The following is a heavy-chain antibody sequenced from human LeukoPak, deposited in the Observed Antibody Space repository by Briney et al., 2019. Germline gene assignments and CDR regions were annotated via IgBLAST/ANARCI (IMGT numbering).Heavy chain of an antibody. CDR1: GFTVSSNY. V-gene: IGHV3-66*02. D-gene: IGHD3-10*01. Sequence: LSGGSLRLPCAASGFTVSSNYMSWVRQAPGKGLEWVSVIYSGDTTYYADSVKGRFTISRDNSKNTLYLQMNSLRAEDTAVYYCARGGRGYFDYWGQGTLVTVSS. CDR2: IYSGDTT. CDR3: ARGGRGYFDY. J-gene: IGHJ4*02.